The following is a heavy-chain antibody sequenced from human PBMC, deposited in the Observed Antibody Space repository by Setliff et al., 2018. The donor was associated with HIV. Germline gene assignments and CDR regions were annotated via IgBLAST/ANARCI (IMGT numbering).Heavy chain of an antibody. CDR1: GVAFRGHQ. CDR2: IKQDGSDK. CDR3: ARLWGFAADVFDI. Sequence: GGSLRLSCAAFGVAFRGHQMSWVRQAPGKGLVRVAEIKQDGSDKYYVDSVKGRFTISRDNGKNSVLLQMNSLRVEDTAVYYCARLWGFAADVFDIWGQGTMVTVSS. V-gene: IGHV3-7*01. J-gene: IGHJ3*02. D-gene: IGHD3-16*01.